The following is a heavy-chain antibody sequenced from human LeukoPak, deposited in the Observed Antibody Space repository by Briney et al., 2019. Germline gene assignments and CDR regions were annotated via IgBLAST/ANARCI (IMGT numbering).Heavy chain of an antibody. Sequence: SETLSLTCTVSGGSISSSSFYWGWIRQPPGRGLEWIGSIYYSGSTSYNPSLKSRVTISVDTSKNQFSLKLSSVTAADTAVYYCARLLSPLTGWEQTYYFDYWGQGTLVTVSS. V-gene: IGHV4-39*01. CDR2: IYYSGST. D-gene: IGHD1-26*01. CDR1: GGSISSSSFY. J-gene: IGHJ4*02. CDR3: ARLLSPLTGWEQTYYFDY.